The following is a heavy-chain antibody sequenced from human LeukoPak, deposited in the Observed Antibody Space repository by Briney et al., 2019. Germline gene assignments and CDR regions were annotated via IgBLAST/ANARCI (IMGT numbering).Heavy chain of an antibody. CDR3: ARSITIFRTWFDP. CDR2: ISSNGGST. CDR1: GFTFSSYS. Sequence: GGSLRLSCAASGFTFSSYSMNWVRQAPGKGLEYVSAISSNGGSTYYANSVKGRFTISRDNSKNTLYLQMGSLRAEDMAVYYCARSITIFRTWFDPWGQGTLVTVSS. D-gene: IGHD3-3*01. V-gene: IGHV3-64*01. J-gene: IGHJ5*02.